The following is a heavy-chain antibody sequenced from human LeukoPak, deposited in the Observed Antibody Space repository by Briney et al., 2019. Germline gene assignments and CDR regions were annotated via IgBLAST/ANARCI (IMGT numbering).Heavy chain of an antibody. CDR1: GGSIGSGGFY. Sequence: SETLFLTCTVSGGSIGSGGFYWSWIRQHPEKGLEWIAYIYYSGSSYYNPSLKSRVTISVDTSKNQFSLNLSSVTAADTAVYYCARVGSSGYYIDYWGQGTLVTVSS. V-gene: IGHV4-31*03. CDR2: IYYSGSS. J-gene: IGHJ4*02. CDR3: ARVGSSGYYIDY. D-gene: IGHD3-22*01.